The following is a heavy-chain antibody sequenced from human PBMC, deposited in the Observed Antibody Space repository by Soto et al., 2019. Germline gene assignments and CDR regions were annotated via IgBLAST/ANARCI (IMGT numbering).Heavy chain of an antibody. CDR3: ARGAKGHWLVDY. CDR1: GFTFSSYR. V-gene: IGHV3-74*01. D-gene: IGHD6-19*01. J-gene: IGHJ4*02. CDR2: VNMDGSTT. Sequence: EVQLVASGGGLVQHGGSLSLSCAASGFTFSSYRLHWVRQAPGKGLVWVSRVNMDGSTTTYADSVTGRFTISSDNANNMVYLQMNSLRDEDTAVYYCARGAKGHWLVDYWGPGTLVTVSA.